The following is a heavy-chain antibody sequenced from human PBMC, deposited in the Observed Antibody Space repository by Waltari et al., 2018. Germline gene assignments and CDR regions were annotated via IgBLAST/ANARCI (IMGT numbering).Heavy chain of an antibody. D-gene: IGHD7-27*01. CDR1: GGSISSGSYS. CDR3: ARGLGFFYIFDY. J-gene: IGHJ4*02. V-gene: IGHV4-61*02. CDR2: IYTSGST. Sequence: QVQLQESGPGLVKPSQTLSLTCTVSGGSISSGSYSWSWIRQPAGKGLEWIGRIYTSGSTNYNPSLKSRVTISVDTSKNQFSLKLSSVTAADTAVYYCARGLGFFYIFDYWGQGTLVTVSS.